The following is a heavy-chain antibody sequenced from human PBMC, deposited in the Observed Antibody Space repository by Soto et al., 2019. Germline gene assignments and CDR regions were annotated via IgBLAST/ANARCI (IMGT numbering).Heavy chain of an antibody. D-gene: IGHD6-13*01. Sequence: QVQLVQSGAEVKKPGSSVKVSCKASGGTFSSYAISCVRQAPGQGLAWMGGIIPIFGTANYAQNFQGRVTITAYKSTSTAYMELSSLRSEDTAVYYCASGIAAAGPFDYWGQGTLVTVSS. V-gene: IGHV1-69*06. CDR3: ASGIAAAGPFDY. CDR2: IIPIFGTA. J-gene: IGHJ4*02. CDR1: GGTFSSYA.